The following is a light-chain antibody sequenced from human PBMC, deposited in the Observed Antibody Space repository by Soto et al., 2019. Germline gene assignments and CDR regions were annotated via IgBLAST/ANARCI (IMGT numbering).Light chain of an antibody. V-gene: IGKV1-9*01. CDR2: PSS. CDR3: QQLNSYPFLT. Sequence: DSQLTQSPSFLSASVGDRVTITCRASQGISSYLAWYQQKPGKAPKLLIYPSSTLQSGVPSRFSGSGSGTEFTLTISSLQPEDFATYYCQQLNSYPFLTFGGGTKGEIK. CDR1: QGISSY. J-gene: IGKJ4*01.